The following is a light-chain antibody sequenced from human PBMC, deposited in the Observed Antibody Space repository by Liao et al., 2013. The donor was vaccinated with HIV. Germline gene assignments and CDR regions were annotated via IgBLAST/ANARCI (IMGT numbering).Light chain of an antibody. CDR2: YDS. CDR3: QVWLTGSGHPV. J-gene: IGLJ3*02. V-gene: IGLV3-21*04. Sequence: SYVLTQSPSVSVAPGKTATISCGGDSIGSKSVHWYQQRPGQAPVLVMSYDSDRPSGIPERFSGSNSENTATLTINRVEVGDDADYFCQVWLTGSGHPVFGGGTKLTVL. CDR1: SIGSKS.